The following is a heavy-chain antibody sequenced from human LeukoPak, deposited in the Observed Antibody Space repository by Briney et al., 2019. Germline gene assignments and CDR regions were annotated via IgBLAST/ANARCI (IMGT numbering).Heavy chain of an antibody. J-gene: IGHJ6*02. CDR2: VSRGSGGR. CDR3: GRYYVMDV. V-gene: IGHV3-23*01. Sequence: GGSLRLSCAASGFTFSSYTMGWVRQAPGKGLEWVSGVSRGSGGRSYADSVKGRFTISRDNSKNTLYLQMNSLRVEDTAVYYCGRYYVMDVWGQGTSVTVSS. CDR1: GFTFSSYT.